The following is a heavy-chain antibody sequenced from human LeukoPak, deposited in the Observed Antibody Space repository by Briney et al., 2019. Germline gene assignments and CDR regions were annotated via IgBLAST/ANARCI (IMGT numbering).Heavy chain of an antibody. J-gene: IGHJ4*02. D-gene: IGHD1-26*01. Sequence: ASVTVSCKASGYTFTSYDINWVRQAPGQGLEWMGIINPSGGSTSYAQKFQGRVTMTRDTSTSTVYMELSSLRSEDTAVYYCARPSSGRIDYWGQGTLVTVSS. CDR2: INPSGGST. V-gene: IGHV1-46*01. CDR3: ARPSSGRIDY. CDR1: GYTFTSYD.